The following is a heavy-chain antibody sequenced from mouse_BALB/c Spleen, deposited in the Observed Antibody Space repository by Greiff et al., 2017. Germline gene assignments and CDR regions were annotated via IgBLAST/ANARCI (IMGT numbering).Heavy chain of an antibody. V-gene: IGHV2-9-2*01. Sequence: VKLVESGPGLVAPSQSLSITCTVSGFSLTSYDISWIRQPPGKGLEWLGVIWTGGGTNYNSAFMSRLSISKDNSKSQVFLKMNSLQTDDTAIYYCVITTASYAMDYWGQGTSVTVSS. CDR2: IWTGGGT. CDR1: GFSLTSYD. J-gene: IGHJ4*01. CDR3: VITTASYAMDY. D-gene: IGHD1-2*01.